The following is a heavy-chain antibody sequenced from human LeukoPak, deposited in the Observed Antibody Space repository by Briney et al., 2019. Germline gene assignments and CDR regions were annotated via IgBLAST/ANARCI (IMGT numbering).Heavy chain of an antibody. CDR1: GFTFSSYS. D-gene: IGHD3-10*01. Sequence: GGSLRLSCAASGFTFSSYSMNWVRQAPGKGLEWVSSISSSSSYIYYAGSVKGRFTISRDNAKNSLYLQMNSLRAEDTAVYYCARASTYYYGSGEDFDYWGQGTLVTVSS. J-gene: IGHJ4*02. CDR2: ISSSSSYI. CDR3: ARASTYYYGSGEDFDY. V-gene: IGHV3-21*01.